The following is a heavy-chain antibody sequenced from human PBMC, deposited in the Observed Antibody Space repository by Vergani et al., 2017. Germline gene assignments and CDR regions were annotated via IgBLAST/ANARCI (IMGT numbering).Heavy chain of an antibody. CDR2: IIPIFGTP. Sequence: QVQLVQSGAEVKKPGSSVKVSCKASGGTFSSYAISWVRQAPGQGLEWMGGIIPIFGTPNYAQKFQGRVTITADESTSTAYMELSSLRSEDTAVYYCASVSSSRGKSYYEDYWGQGTLVTVSS. CDR1: GGTFSSYA. J-gene: IGHJ4*02. CDR3: ASVSSSRGKSYYEDY. D-gene: IGHD6-6*01. V-gene: IGHV1-69*01.